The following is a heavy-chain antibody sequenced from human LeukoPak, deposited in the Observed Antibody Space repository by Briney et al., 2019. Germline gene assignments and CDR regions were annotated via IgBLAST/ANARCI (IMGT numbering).Heavy chain of an antibody. J-gene: IGHJ4*02. Sequence: SETLSLTCTVSDGSISSSSCYWGWIRQPPGKWLEWIGRIYFIGSASYNPSLKSRVTISVDTSKNQFSLKLSSVTAADTAVYYCARHESIIVVVAARGFDYWGQGTLVTVSS. V-gene: IGHV4-39*01. D-gene: IGHD2-15*01. CDR2: IYFIGSA. CDR1: DGSISSSSCY. CDR3: ARHESIIVVVAARGFDY.